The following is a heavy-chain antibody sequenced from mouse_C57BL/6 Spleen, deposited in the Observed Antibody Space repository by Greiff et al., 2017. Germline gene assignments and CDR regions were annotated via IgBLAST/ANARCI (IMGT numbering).Heavy chain of an antibody. V-gene: IGHV7-3*01. D-gene: IGHD2-4*01. CDR3: ARPYDDDEGYAMDY. Sequence: EVKLVESGGGLVQPGGSLSLSCAASGFTFTDYYMSWVRQPPGKALEWLGFIRNKANGYTNEYSASVKGLFTISKDTSQSILYLQMNALRAEARTTYCCARPYDDDEGYAMDYWGQGTSVTVSS. CDR2: IRNKANGYTN. J-gene: IGHJ4*01. CDR1: GFTFTDYY.